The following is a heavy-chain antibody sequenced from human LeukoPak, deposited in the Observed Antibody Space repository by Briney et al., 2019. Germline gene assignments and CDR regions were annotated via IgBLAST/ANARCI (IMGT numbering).Heavy chain of an antibody. V-gene: IGHV3-30*18. Sequence: GGSLRLSCAASGFTFSSYGMHWVRQAPGKGLEWVAVISYDGSNKYYADSVKGRFTISRDNSKNTLYLQMNSLRAEDTAVYYCAKTFSGSWSFDYWGQGTLVTVSS. CDR3: AKTFSGSWSFDY. J-gene: IGHJ4*02. CDR1: GFTFSSYG. D-gene: IGHD6-13*01. CDR2: ISYDGSNK.